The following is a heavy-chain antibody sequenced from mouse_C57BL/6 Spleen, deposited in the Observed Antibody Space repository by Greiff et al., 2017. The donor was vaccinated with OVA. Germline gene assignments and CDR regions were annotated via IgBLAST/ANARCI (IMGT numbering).Heavy chain of an antibody. V-gene: IGHV5-4*03. D-gene: IGHD2-3*01. CDR3: ARAYDYWYFDV. Sequence: EVKLVESGGGLVKPGGSLKLSCAASGFTFSSYAMSWVRQTPEKRLEWVATISDGGSYTYYPDNVKGRFTISRDNAKNNLYLQMSHLKSEDTAMYYCARAYDYWYFDVWGTGTTVTVSS. J-gene: IGHJ1*03. CDR2: ISDGGSYT. CDR1: GFTFSSYA.